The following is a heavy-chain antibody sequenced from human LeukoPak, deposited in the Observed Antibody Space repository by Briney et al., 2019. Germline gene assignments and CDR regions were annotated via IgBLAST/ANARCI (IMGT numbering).Heavy chain of an antibody. CDR1: GFTFSDFW. J-gene: IGHJ4*02. D-gene: IGHD2-8*01. Sequence: GGSLRLSCAASGFTFSDFWMHWVRQAPGKGLVWVSRINSGGTVTNYADSVKGRLTISRDNSKNTLYLQMNSLRAEDTAVYYCAKEGKVHCTNGVCYKFNGYFDYWGQGTLVTVSS. CDR2: INSGGTVT. V-gene: IGHV3-74*01. CDR3: AKEGKVHCTNGVCYKFNGYFDY.